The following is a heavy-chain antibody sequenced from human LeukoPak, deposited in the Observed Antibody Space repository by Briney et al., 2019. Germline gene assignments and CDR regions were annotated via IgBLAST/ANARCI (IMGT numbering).Heavy chain of an antibody. CDR3: ARGGGNFEY. Sequence: GGSLRLSCAASGITFSNAWMTWVRQAPGKGLEWVANIKQDGSEKYYVDSVKGRFTISRDNAKNSLYLQMDSLTAEDTAVYYCARGGGNFEYWGQGTLVTVSS. CDR2: IKQDGSEK. D-gene: IGHD3-16*01. J-gene: IGHJ4*02. CDR1: GITFSNAW. V-gene: IGHV3-7*01.